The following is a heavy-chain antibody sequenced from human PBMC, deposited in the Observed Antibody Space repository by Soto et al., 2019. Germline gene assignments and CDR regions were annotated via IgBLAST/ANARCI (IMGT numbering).Heavy chain of an antibody. CDR1: GGSISSYY. CDR3: ARGAYYYDSSGYRHYFDY. CDR2: IYYSGST. D-gene: IGHD3-22*01. Sequence: SETLSLTCTVSGGSISSYYWSWIRQPPGKGLEWIGYIYYSGSTNYNPSLKSRVTISVDTSKNHFSPKLSSVTAADTAVYYCARGAYYYDSSGYRHYFDYWGQGTLVTVSS. V-gene: IGHV4-59*01. J-gene: IGHJ4*02.